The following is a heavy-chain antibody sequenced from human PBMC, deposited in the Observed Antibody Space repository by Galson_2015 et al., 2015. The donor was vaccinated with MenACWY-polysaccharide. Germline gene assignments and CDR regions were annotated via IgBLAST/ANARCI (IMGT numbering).Heavy chain of an antibody. Sequence: SLRLSCAASGFTFSNCAMSWVRQAPGRGLEWVSGISGSGDSTYYADAVKGRLTISRDNSKNTVYLQMESLRAEDTSLYYCAKAYIAVMEDAAYDCWGQGALVTVSS. J-gene: IGHJ4*02. CDR2: ISGSGDST. CDR3: AKAYIAVMEDAAYDC. V-gene: IGHV3-23*01. D-gene: IGHD2-15*01. CDR1: GFTFSNCA.